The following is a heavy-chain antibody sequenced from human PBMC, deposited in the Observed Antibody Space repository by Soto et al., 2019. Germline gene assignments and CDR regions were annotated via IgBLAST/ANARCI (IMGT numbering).Heavy chain of an antibody. J-gene: IGHJ6*02. Sequence: QVQLVQSGAEVKKPGASVKVSCKASGYTFTSSYIHWVRQAPGQGLEWMGIINPSGGSTSYAQKFQGRVTMTRDTSTSTVYMELSSLRSEDTAVYYCARAQLYYYGMDVWGQGTTVTVSS. CDR1: GYTFTSSY. CDR3: ARAQLYYYGMDV. D-gene: IGHD2-2*01. V-gene: IGHV1-46*01. CDR2: INPSGGST.